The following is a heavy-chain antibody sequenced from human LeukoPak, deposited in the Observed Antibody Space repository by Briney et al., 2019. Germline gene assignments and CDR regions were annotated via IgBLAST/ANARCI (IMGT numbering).Heavy chain of an antibody. CDR2: ISAYNGNT. CDR1: GGTFSSYA. V-gene: IGHV1-18*01. D-gene: IGHD2-15*01. J-gene: IGHJ4*02. CDR3: ARDRCSGGSCYSAGFDY. Sequence: ASVKVSCKASGGTFSSYAISWVRQAPGQGLEWMGWISAYNGNTNYAQKLQGRVTMTTDTSTSTAYMELRSLRSDDTAVYYCARDRCSGGSCYSAGFDYWGQGTLVTVSS.